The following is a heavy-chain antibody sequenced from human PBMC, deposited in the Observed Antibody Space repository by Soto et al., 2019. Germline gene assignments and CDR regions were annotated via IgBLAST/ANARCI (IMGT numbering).Heavy chain of an antibody. D-gene: IGHD2-8*01. CDR2: VCPSDSDV. CDR3: TNGATSHFDS. J-gene: IGHJ4*02. CDR1: GYRFSSSS. Sequence: SLRIPCHAAGYRFSSSSICWVRQRPGKGLEWVGNVCPSDSDVRYSPAFEGQVTISPDKSINTAYVQLLNLKASDTAIYYCTNGATSHFDSWGQGTRVTVFS. V-gene: IGHV5-51*01.